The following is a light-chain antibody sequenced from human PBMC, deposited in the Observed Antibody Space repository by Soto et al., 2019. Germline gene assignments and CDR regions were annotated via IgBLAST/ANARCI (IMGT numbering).Light chain of an antibody. Sequence: DIQMTQSPSSLSASRGDRVTITCRASQTIGTYVNWYRQKSGAAPELLIYDASTLQSGVPSRFRGGASGTDFTLTISSLQLDDFATYYCQQSYNTPLTFGQGTKVDI. CDR2: DAS. CDR1: QTIGTY. CDR3: QQSYNTPLT. J-gene: IGKJ1*01. V-gene: IGKV1-39*01.